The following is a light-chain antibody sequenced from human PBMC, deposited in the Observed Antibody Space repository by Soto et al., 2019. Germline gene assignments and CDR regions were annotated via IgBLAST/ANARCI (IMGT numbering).Light chain of an antibody. CDR1: QRALFSSNNYDY. CDR2: WAS. J-gene: IGKJ2*01. V-gene: IGKV4-1*01. CDR3: QQYYTTPHT. Sequence: DIVMTQSPDSLAVSLGERPTIHCKSSQRALFSSNNYDYLAWYQLKPRQPPKLLIYWASIRESGVPDRFSGCGSGTDFTLPISSLQAEDVALYYFQQYYTTPHTFGQGTKVEIK.